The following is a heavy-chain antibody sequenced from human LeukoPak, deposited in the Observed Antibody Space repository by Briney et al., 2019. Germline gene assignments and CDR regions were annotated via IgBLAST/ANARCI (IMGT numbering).Heavy chain of an antibody. CDR3: AKGIAAAGTIQLYYFDY. D-gene: IGHD6-13*01. V-gene: IGHV3-23*01. CDR2: IRGSGDRT. J-gene: IGHJ4*02. CDR1: GFTFSSYA. Sequence: GGSLRLSCAASGFTFSSYAMGWVRQAPGKGLEWVSVIRGSGDRTYYADSVKGRFTISRDNSKNTLDLQMNSLRAEDTAVYYCAKGIAAAGTIQLYYFDYWGQGTLVTVSS.